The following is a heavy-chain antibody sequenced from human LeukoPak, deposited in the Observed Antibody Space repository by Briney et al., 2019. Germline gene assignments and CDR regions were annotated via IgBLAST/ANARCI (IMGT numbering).Heavy chain of an antibody. D-gene: IGHD2-2*01. CDR3: AKDDDCSSTSCYPGSDY. CDR1: GFTFSSYA. J-gene: IGHJ4*02. CDR2: ISGGGGST. V-gene: IGHV3-23*01. Sequence: GGSLRLSCAASGFTFSSYAMSWVRQAPGKGLEWVSAISGGGGSTYYADSVKGRFTISRDNSKNTLYLQMNSLRAEDTAVYYCAKDDDCSSTSCYPGSDYWGQGTLVTVSS.